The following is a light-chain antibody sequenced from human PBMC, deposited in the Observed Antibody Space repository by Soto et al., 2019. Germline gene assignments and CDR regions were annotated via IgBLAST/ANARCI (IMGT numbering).Light chain of an antibody. Sequence: QPVLTQPPSASGTPGRSVTISCSGRYSNIGSNSVNWYRQLPGTAPKLLIYSNNQRPSGVPDRFSGSKSGNSASLAISGLQSEDEADYYCVTWDNSLNGPVFGGGTKLTVL. CDR2: SNN. CDR3: VTWDNSLNGPV. J-gene: IGLJ2*01. V-gene: IGLV1-44*01. CDR1: YSNIGSNS.